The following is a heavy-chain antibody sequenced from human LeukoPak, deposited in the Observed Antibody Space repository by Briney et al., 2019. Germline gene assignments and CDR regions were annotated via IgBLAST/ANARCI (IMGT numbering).Heavy chain of an antibody. CDR3: ATDVTGTAPYDF. Sequence: ASVKVSCKVSGYSLSELSIHWVRQAPGKGLEWIGGFDREDDEAVYEQRFRGRVTMTEDPSTETAYMELSSLTSEDAGVYYCATDVTGTAPYDFWGQGTLVTVSS. D-gene: IGHD1-7*01. CDR1: GYSLSELS. V-gene: IGHV1-24*01. J-gene: IGHJ4*02. CDR2: FDREDDEA.